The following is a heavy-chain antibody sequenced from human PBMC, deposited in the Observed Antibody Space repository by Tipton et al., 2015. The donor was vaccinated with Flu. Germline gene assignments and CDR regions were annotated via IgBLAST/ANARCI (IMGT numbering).Heavy chain of an antibody. V-gene: IGHV4-39*07. CDR3: APSTRYWTGGHFFGW. CDR1: GASISSTTYY. Sequence: LSCDVSGASISSTTYYWGWIRQPPGKGLEWIGSIYKTGITDYNPSLKSRVTLSLDTSKNQFSLKVRSVNAADTAVYYCAPSTRYWTGGHFFGWWGRGTQVTVAS. CDR2: IYKTGIT. D-gene: IGHD2-2*01. J-gene: IGHJ4*02.